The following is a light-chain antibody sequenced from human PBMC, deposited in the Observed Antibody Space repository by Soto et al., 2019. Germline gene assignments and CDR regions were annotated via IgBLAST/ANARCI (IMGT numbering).Light chain of an antibody. V-gene: IGLV2-23*02. Sequence: QSVLTQPASVSGSPGQSITISCTGTSSDVGSYNLVSWYQQHPGKAPKLMIYEVNKRPSGVSNRFSGSKSGNTASLTISGLQAEDEADYYCCSYAGSSTNYVFGTGTTVTVL. CDR1: SSDVGSYNL. J-gene: IGLJ1*01. CDR2: EVN. CDR3: CSYAGSSTNYV.